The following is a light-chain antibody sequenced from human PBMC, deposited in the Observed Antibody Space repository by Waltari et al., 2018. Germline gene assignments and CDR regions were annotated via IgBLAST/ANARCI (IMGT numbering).Light chain of an antibody. CDR1: QGVVSNN. J-gene: IGKJ4*01. V-gene: IGKV3-20*01. CDR2: GAS. CDR3: QQYGTSPLT. Sequence: EIVLTQSPGTPSLSPGERATLSCRASQGVVSNNLAWYQQKPGQAPRLLIYGASSRATGIPDRFSGSGSETDFTLTISRLEPEDCAVYYCQQYGTSPLTFGGGTKVEIK.